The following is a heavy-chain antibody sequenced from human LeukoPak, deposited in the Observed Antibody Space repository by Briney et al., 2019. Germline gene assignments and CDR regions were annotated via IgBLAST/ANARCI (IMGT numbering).Heavy chain of an antibody. CDR1: GGSISSGGHY. J-gene: IGHJ4*02. CDR3: ARDQTYSGSGIYTYFDY. D-gene: IGHD3-10*01. V-gene: IGHV4-61*02. Sequence: SQTLSLTCTVSGGSISSGGHYWSWIRQPAGKGLEYLGRIYATGSTNYNPSLRSRVTISADTSMNHFSLKLSSVTAADTAVYYCARDQTYSGSGIYTYFDYWGQGILVTVTS. CDR2: IYATGST.